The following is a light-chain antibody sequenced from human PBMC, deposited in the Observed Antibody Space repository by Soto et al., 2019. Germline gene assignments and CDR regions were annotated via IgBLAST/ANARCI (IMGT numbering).Light chain of an antibody. J-gene: IGLJ3*02. CDR3: SSYAGDNKWV. Sequence: QSALAQPPSASGSLGQSVTISCTGTSSDVGGYKYVSWYQQHPGKAPKVMIYEVSKRPSGVPDRFSGSKSGNTASLTVSGLQAEDEANYYCSSYAGDNKWVFVGGTKLTVL. CDR1: SSDVGGYKY. V-gene: IGLV2-8*01. CDR2: EVS.